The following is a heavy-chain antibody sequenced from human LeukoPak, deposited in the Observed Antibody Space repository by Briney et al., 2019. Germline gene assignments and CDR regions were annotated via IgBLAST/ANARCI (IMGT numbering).Heavy chain of an antibody. CDR3: AKSPGPTGWFDP. CDR2: ISGSGATT. Sequence: GGSLRLSCAASGFTFSSYGMSWVRQAPGKGLEWVSGISGSGATTYYADSVKGRFTISRDNSKNTLYLQMNSLRVEDTAVYFCAKSPGPTGWFDPWGQGTLVTVSS. CDR1: GFTFSSYG. J-gene: IGHJ5*02. V-gene: IGHV3-23*01. D-gene: IGHD3-9*01.